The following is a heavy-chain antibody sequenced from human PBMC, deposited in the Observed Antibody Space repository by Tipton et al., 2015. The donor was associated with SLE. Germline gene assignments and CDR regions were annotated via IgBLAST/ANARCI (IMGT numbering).Heavy chain of an antibody. D-gene: IGHD6-19*01. J-gene: IGHJ4*02. CDR2: IYYSGST. CDR1: GGSISSYY. V-gene: IGHV4-59*08. Sequence: TLSLTCTVSGGSISSYYWSWIRQPPGKGLEWIGYIYYSGSTNYNPSLKSRVTISVDTSKNQLSLTLSSVTAADTDVYYCASQDQGDSGWFFFDYWGQGTLVTVSS. CDR3: ASQDQGDSGWFFFDY.